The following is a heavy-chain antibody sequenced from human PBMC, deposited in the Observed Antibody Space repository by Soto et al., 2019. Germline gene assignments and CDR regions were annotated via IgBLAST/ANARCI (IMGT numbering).Heavy chain of an antibody. J-gene: IGHJ3*02. V-gene: IGHV3-13*04. Sequence: PGGSLRLSCAASGFTFSSYDMHWVRQATGKGLEWVSAIGTAGDTYYPGSVKGRFTISRENAKNSLYLQMNSLRAGDTAVYYCARESYDSSGYNRGAFEIWGQGTMVTVSS. CDR3: ARESYDSSGYNRGAFEI. CDR2: IGTAGDT. CDR1: GFTFSSYD. D-gene: IGHD3-22*01.